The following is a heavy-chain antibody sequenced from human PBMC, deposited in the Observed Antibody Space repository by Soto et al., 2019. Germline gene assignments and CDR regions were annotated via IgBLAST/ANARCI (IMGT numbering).Heavy chain of an antibody. V-gene: IGHV3-23*01. D-gene: IGHD3-22*01. CDR1: GFTFSSYA. Sequence: PGGSLRLSCAASGFTFSSYAMSWVRQAPGKGLEWVSAISGSGGSTYYADSVKGRFTISRDNSKNTLYLQMNSLRAEDTAVYYCAKGYYYDSSGYPNPKEPFDYWGQGTLVTVSS. CDR2: ISGSGGST. CDR3: AKGYYYDSSGYPNPKEPFDY. J-gene: IGHJ4*02.